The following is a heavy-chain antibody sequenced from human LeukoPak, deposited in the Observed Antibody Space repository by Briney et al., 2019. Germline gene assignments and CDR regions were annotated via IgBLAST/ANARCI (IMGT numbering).Heavy chain of an antibody. CDR3: ARGGDCGGDCYSFWYFDL. Sequence: NPSETLSLTCTVSGGSISHYYWSWLRQPPGKELEWIGYIYYSGSTNYNPSPRSRVSISLDTSKNQFSLQLGSVTAADTAVYYCARGGDCGGDCYSFWYFDLWGRGTLVTVS. CDR1: GGSISHYY. D-gene: IGHD2-21*02. CDR2: IYYSGST. J-gene: IGHJ2*01. V-gene: IGHV4-59*01.